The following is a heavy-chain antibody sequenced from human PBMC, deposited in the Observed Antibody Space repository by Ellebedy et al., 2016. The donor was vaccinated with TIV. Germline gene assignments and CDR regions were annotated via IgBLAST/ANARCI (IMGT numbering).Heavy chain of an antibody. D-gene: IGHD3-10*01. CDR3: ATGLRTSYGSGSYSDY. J-gene: IGHJ4*02. CDR1: GYTPTELS. V-gene: IGHV1-24*01. CDR2: FDPEDGET. Sequence: AASVKVSCKVSGYTPTELSMHWVRQAPGKGLEWMGGFDPEDGETIYAQKFQGRVTMTEDTSTDTAYMELSSLRSEDTAVYYCATGLRTSYGSGSYSDYWGQGTLVTVSS.